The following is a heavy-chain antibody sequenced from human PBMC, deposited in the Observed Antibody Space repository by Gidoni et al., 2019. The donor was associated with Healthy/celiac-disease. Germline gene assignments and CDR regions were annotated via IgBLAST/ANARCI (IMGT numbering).Heavy chain of an antibody. Sequence: EVQLVESGGGLVQPGGSLRLSCAASGFTFSSYWRHWVRQAPGKGLVWVSRINSDGSSTSYADSVKGRFTISRDNAKNTLYLQMNSLRAEDTAVYYCARLPIVGATNYYYYYGMDVWGQGTTVTVSS. J-gene: IGHJ6*01. D-gene: IGHD1-26*01. CDR1: GFTFSSYW. V-gene: IGHV3-74*01. CDR2: INSDGSST. CDR3: ARLPIVGATNYYYYYGMDV.